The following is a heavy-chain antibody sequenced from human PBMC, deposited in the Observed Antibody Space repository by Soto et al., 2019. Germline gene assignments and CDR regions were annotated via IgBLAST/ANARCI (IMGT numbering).Heavy chain of an antibody. CDR3: ARDAQGVRLQLNWFDP. J-gene: IGHJ5*02. CDR1: GFIFSSYA. CDR2: ISYDGSNK. V-gene: IGHV3-30-3*01. Sequence: PGGSLRLSCAASGFIFSSYAMHWVRQAPGKGLEWVAVISYDGSNKYYADSVKGRFTISRDNSKNTLYLQMNSLRAEDTAVYYCARDAQGVRLQLNWFDPWGQGTLVTVS. D-gene: IGHD1-7*01.